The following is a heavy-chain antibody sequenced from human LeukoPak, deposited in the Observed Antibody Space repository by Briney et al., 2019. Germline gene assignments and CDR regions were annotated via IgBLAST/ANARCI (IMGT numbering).Heavy chain of an antibody. CDR2: ISGSGRST. J-gene: IGHJ4*02. Sequence: GGSLRLSCAASGFTFSSYAMSWVRQAPGKGLEWVSAISGSGRSTYYADSVKGRFTISRDNSKNTLYLQMNSLRADDTAVYYCAKEPDSSGYFGYWGQGTLVTVSS. CDR3: AKEPDSSGYFGY. CDR1: GFTFSSYA. D-gene: IGHD3-22*01. V-gene: IGHV3-23*01.